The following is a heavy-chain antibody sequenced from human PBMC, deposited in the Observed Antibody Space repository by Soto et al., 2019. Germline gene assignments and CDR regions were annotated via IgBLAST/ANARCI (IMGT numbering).Heavy chain of an antibody. CDR3: ARDQHNQRSTIFGVVTHAFDI. CDR1: GYTFTSYC. CDR2: ISAYNGNT. D-gene: IGHD3-3*01. V-gene: IGHV1-18*04. Sequence: ASVKVSCKASGYTFTSYCISWVRQAPGQGLEWMGWISAYNGNTNYAQKLQGRVTMTTDTSTSTAYMELRSLRSDDTAVYYCARDQHNQRSTIFGVVTHAFDIWGQGTIVTVS. J-gene: IGHJ3*02.